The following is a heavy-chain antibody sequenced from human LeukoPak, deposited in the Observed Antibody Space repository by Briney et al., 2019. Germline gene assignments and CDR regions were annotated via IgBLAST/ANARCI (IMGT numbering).Heavy chain of an antibody. CDR1: GGSISSSSYY. J-gene: IGHJ4*02. Sequence: SETLSLTCTVSGGSISSSSYYWGWIRQPPGKGLEWIGSMYYSGSTYYNPSLKSRVTVSVDTSKNQFSLKLSSVTAADTAVYYCARTKEYNWNYRYYFDFWGQGALVTVSS. V-gene: IGHV4-39*01. CDR2: MYYSGST. CDR3: ARTKEYNWNYRYYFDF. D-gene: IGHD1-7*01.